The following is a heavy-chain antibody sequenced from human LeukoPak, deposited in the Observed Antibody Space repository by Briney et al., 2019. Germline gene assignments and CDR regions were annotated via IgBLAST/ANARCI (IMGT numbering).Heavy chain of an antibody. Sequence: PGGSLRLSCAASGFTVSSNYMSWIRQPPGKGLEWIGYIYHSGSTNYNPSLRSRLTISLDTSKNQVSLKLGSVTAADTAIYYCVRAPWDAYTHGAFDIWGQGTMVTVSS. D-gene: IGHD5-24*01. CDR1: GFTVSSNY. J-gene: IGHJ3*02. CDR2: IYHSGST. V-gene: IGHV4-59*02. CDR3: VRAPWDAYTHGAFDI.